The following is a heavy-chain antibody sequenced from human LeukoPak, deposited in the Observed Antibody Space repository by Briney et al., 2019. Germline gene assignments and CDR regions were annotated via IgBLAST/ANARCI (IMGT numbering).Heavy chain of an antibody. D-gene: IGHD6-19*01. Sequence: SGGSLRLSCAASGFNFSTYAMSWVRQAPGKGLEWVSAISGSGGSTYYADSVKGRFTISRDNSKNTLYLQMNSLRAEDTAVYYCATDREEYRSGWYCDYWGQGTLVTVSS. CDR2: ISGSGGST. CDR3: ATDREEYRSGWYCDY. V-gene: IGHV3-23*01. CDR1: GFNFSTYA. J-gene: IGHJ4*02.